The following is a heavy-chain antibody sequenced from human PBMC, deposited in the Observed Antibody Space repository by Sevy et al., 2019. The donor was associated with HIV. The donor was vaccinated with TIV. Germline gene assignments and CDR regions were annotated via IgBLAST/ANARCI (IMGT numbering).Heavy chain of an antibody. J-gene: IGHJ4*02. CDR2: ISFDGRNT. V-gene: IGHV3-30*18. CDR1: GFTFRSYG. Sequence: GGSLRLSCAGSGFTFRSYGIHWVRQSPGKGLEWVAFISFDGRNTYSADSVKGRFTVARYNSNNAVYLQMNNLRTEDTAMYYCAKDILGDNSPLFFFDYWGQGTQVTVSS. CDR3: AKDILGDNSPLFFFDY. D-gene: IGHD3-9*01.